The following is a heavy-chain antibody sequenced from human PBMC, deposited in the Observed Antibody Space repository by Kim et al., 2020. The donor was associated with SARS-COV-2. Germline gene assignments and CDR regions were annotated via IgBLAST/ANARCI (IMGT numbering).Heavy chain of an antibody. D-gene: IGHD5-12*01. CDR2: ISGSGGST. CDR1: GFTFSSYA. CDR3: AVDIVATTTAYYFDY. Sequence: GGSLRLSCAASGFTFSSYAMSWVRQAPGKGLEWVSAISGSGGSTYYADSVKGRFTISRDNSKNTLYLQMNSLRAEDTAVYYCAVDIVATTTAYYFDYWGQGTLVTVSS. V-gene: IGHV3-23*01. J-gene: IGHJ4*02.